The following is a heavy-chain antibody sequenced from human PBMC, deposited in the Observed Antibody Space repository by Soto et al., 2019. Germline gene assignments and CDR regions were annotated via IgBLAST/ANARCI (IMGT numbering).Heavy chain of an antibody. CDR2: TFHSGST. D-gene: IGHD1-1*01. J-gene: IGHJ4*02. V-gene: IGHV4-4*09. CDR3: AGFKCNDGDYLDV. Sequence: SETLSLTCTVSDASMNAFYWSWIRLPPGKGLEWIGYTFHSGSTIYNPSLKSRVTMSINTSKNQFSLSLDSATASDTAVYFCAGFKCNDGDYLDVWGQGTLVTVPS. CDR1: DASMNAFY.